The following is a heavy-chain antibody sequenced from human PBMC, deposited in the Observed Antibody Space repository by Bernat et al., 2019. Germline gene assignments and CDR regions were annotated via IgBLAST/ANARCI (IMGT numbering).Heavy chain of an antibody. CDR1: GFTFSNAW. Sequence: EVQLVESGGGLVKPGGSLRLSCAASGFTFSNAWMNWVRQAPGKGLGWVGRIKSKTDGGTTDYAAPVKGRFTISRDDSKNTLYLQMNSLKTEDTAVYYCTTVEKWELLWFGELLGVDYWGQGTLVTVSS. J-gene: IGHJ4*02. V-gene: IGHV3-15*07. CDR3: TTVEKWELLWFGELLGVDY. CDR2: IKSKTDGGTT. D-gene: IGHD3-10*01.